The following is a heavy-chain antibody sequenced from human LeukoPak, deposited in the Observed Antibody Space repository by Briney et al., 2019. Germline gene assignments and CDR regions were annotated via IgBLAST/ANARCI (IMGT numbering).Heavy chain of an antibody. Sequence: GGSLRLSCAASGFTFSDFYMSWIRQAPGKGLEWVSYISSGGNSMHYADSVKGRFTISRDNAKNSLSLQMNSLRGEDTAVYYCAGVFRSGSPLDYWGQGTLVTVSS. D-gene: IGHD1-26*01. CDR1: GFTFSDFY. J-gene: IGHJ4*02. CDR2: ISSGGNSM. V-gene: IGHV3-11*01. CDR3: AGVFRSGSPLDY.